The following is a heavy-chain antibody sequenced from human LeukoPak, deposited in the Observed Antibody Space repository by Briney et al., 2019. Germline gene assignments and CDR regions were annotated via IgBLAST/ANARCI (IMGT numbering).Heavy chain of an antibody. V-gene: IGHV4-34*01. J-gene: IGHJ4*02. CDR3: ARGGRAGRGYSYGRTNYFDY. D-gene: IGHD5-18*01. Sequence: SATLSLTCAVYGGSFSGYYWSWIRQPPGKGLEWIGEINHSGSTNYNPSPKSRVTISVDTSKNQFSLKLSSVTAADTAVYYCARGGRAGRGYSYGRTNYFDYWGQGTLVTVSS. CDR2: INHSGST. CDR1: GGSFSGYY.